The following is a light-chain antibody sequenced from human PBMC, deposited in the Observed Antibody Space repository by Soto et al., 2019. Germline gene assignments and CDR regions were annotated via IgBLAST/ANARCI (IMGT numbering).Light chain of an antibody. CDR2: GAS. Sequence: EIVLTQPPGTLSLSPGERATLSCRASQSVSSYLAWYQQKPGQAPRLLIYGASSRATGIPDRFSGSGSGTDFTLTIGRLEPEDFAVYYCQQYGGSPFTFGPGTKVDIK. J-gene: IGKJ3*01. V-gene: IGKV3-20*01. CDR3: QQYGGSPFT. CDR1: QSVSSY.